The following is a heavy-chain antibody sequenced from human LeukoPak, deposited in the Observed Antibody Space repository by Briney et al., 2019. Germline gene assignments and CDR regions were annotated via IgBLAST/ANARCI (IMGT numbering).Heavy chain of an antibody. V-gene: IGHV3-48*01. CDR2: ISGGSRGI. D-gene: IGHD3-9*01. CDR3: VRGEYCQDGIGNYKFDN. J-gene: IGHJ4*02. CDR1: GFTFSSYS. Sequence: GGSLRLSCSASGFTFSSYSMNWVRQTPGKGLEWVSFISGGSRGIHYADSVKGRFTISRDNAENSLFLQMNSLRAEDTAVYYCVRGEYCQDGIGNYKFDNWGQGTRVTVSS.